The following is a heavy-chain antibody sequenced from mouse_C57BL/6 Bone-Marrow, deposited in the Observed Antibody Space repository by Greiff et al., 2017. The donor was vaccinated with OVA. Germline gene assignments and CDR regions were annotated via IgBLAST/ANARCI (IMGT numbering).Heavy chain of an antibody. CDR2: IYPEGGET. Sequence: EVQLQQSGAELVKPGASVKMSCTASGFTFNSYYMTWVKQRTEQGLEWIGKIYPEGGETNYDAKFKGKATITADTSSNTAYLQLSSLTSEDSAVYYCASGDYVDDYWGQGTTLTVSS. V-gene: IGHV14-2*01. D-gene: IGHD2-4*01. CDR1: GFTFNSYY. J-gene: IGHJ2*01. CDR3: ASGDYVDDY.